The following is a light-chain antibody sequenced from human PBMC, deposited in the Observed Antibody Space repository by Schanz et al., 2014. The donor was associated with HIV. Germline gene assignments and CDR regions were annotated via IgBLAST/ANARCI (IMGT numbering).Light chain of an antibody. CDR1: QTIKIY. V-gene: IGKV1-39*01. CDR3: QQSYNTPT. CDR2: AGS. Sequence: DIQLTQYPASLSASVGDRVTITCRTSQTIKIYLNWYQQKPGKAPKLLIYAGSNLQSGAPSRFSGSGSETEFTLTISSLQSEDFATYYCQQSYNTPTFGQGTRLEIK. J-gene: IGKJ5*01.